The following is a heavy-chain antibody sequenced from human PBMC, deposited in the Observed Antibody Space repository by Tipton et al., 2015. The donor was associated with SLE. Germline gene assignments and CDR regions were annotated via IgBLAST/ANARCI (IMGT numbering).Heavy chain of an antibody. J-gene: IGHJ6*02. V-gene: IGHV4-39*07. Sequence: TLSLTCTVSGGSISSSDSYWGWIRQPPGKGLEWIGSVFYSGSTYFKPSLKSRVTMSLDTSKNQFSLKLNSVTAADTAVYYCARDLASYYGVDVWGQGTTVTVSS. CDR3: ARDLASYYGVDV. D-gene: IGHD3-3*02. CDR1: GGSISSSDSY. CDR2: VFYSGST.